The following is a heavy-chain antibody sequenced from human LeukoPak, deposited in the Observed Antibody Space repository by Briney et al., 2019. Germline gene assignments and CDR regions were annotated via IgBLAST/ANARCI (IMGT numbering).Heavy chain of an antibody. D-gene: IGHD2-15*01. J-gene: IGHJ4*02. CDR1: GGTFSSYA. Sequence: SVKVSCKASGGTFSSYAISWVRQAPGQGLEWMGRIIPIFGIANYAQKFQGRVTITADKSTSTAYMELSSLRSEDAAVYYCASSYTTLGYCSGGSCYGNWGQGTLVTVSS. CDR2: IIPIFGIA. CDR3: ASSYTTLGYCSGGSCYGN. V-gene: IGHV1-69*04.